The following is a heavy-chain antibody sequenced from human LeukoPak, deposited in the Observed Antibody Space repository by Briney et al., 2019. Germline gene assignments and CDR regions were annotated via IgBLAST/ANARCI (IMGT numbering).Heavy chain of an antibody. Sequence: GGSLRLSCAASVFTFSNYWMHWVRQVPGKGLVCVSRINIDGTSTSYADSVKGRFTISRDNAKNALYLQMNSLRAEDTAVYYCVRGSSGWYGIDYWGQGALVNVSS. CDR2: INIDGTST. D-gene: IGHD6-19*01. J-gene: IGHJ4*02. CDR3: VRGSSGWYGIDY. CDR1: VFTFSNYW. V-gene: IGHV3-74*01.